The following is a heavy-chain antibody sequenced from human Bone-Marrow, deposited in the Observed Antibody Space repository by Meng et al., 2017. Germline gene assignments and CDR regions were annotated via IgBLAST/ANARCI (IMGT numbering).Heavy chain of an antibody. Sequence: VRVGGGGPGVVKPWGALSLACAVSGGSISSSNWWSWVRQPPGKGLEWIGEIYHSGSTNYNPSLKSRVTISVDKSKNQFSLKLSSVTAADTAVYYCARDGTGGSSSFYYWGQGTLVTVSS. J-gene: IGHJ4*02. CDR3: ARDGTGGSSSFYY. D-gene: IGHD6-13*01. CDR2: IYHSGST. V-gene: IGHV4-4*02. CDR1: GGSISSSNW.